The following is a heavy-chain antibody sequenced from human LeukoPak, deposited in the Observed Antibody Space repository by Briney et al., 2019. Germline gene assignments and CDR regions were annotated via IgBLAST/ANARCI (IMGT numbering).Heavy chain of an antibody. V-gene: IGHV4-34*01. CDR2: INRSGST. Sequence: SETLSLTCAVYGGSFSGYYWSWIRQPPGKGLEWIGEINRSGSTNYNPSLKSRVTISVDTSKNQFSLKLSSVTAADTAVYYCARVPYYYDSSDYGMDVWGQGTTVTVSS. CDR1: GGSFSGYY. D-gene: IGHD3-22*01. CDR3: ARVPYYYDSSDYGMDV. J-gene: IGHJ6*02.